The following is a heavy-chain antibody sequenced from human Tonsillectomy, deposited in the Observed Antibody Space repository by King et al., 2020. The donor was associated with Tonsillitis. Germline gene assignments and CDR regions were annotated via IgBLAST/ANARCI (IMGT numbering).Heavy chain of an antibody. CDR1: GYTFTSYG. CDR3: ARDRDDILTSPSNSLEIPYYYYNGMDV. D-gene: IGHD3-9*01. Sequence: QLVQSGAEVKKPGASVKVSCKASGYTFTSYGISWVRQAPGQGLEWMGWISAYNGNTNYAQKLQGRVTMTTDTSTSTAYMELRSLRSDDTAVYYCARDRDDILTSPSNSLEIPYYYYNGMDVWGQGTTVTVSS. CDR2: ISAYNGNT. V-gene: IGHV1-18*01. J-gene: IGHJ6*02.